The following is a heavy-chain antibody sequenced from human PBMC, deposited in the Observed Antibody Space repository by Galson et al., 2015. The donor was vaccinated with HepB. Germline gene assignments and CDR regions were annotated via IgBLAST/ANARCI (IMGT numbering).Heavy chain of an antibody. CDR2: ISAYNGNT. Sequence: SVKVSCKASGYTFTSYGISWVRQAPGQGLEWMGWISAYNGNTNYAQKLQGRVTMTTDTSTSTAYMELRSLRSDDTAVYYCAREIGARYSGSRHLDYWGQGTLVTVSS. CDR1: GYTFTSYG. D-gene: IGHD1-26*01. J-gene: IGHJ4*02. V-gene: IGHV1-18*01. CDR3: AREIGARYSGSRHLDY.